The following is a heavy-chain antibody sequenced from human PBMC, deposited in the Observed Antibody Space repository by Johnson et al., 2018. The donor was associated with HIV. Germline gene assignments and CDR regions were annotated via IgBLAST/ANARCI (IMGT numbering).Heavy chain of an antibody. J-gene: IGHJ3*02. CDR3: AKERGKRWLHPRDAFDI. Sequence: QVQLVETGGGVVQPGRSLRLSCAASGFTFSSYAMHWVRQAPGKGLEWVAVISYDGSNKYYADSVKGRFTISRDNSKNTLYLQMNSLRAEETAVYYCAKERGKRWLHPRDAFDIWGQGTMVTVSS. CDR1: GFTFSSYA. CDR2: ISYDGSNK. D-gene: IGHD5-24*01. V-gene: IGHV3-30*04.